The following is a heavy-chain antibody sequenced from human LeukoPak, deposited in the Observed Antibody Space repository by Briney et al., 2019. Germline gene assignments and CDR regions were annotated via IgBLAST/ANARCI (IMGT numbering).Heavy chain of an antibody. CDR3: ARDSDSSGSTFDY. CDR2: IYYSGST. J-gene: IGHJ4*02. CDR1: GGSISSHY. D-gene: IGHD3-22*01. V-gene: IGHV4-59*11. Sequence: PSETLSLTCTVSGGSISSHYWSWIRQPPGKGLEWIGYIYYSGSTNYNPSLKSRVTISVDTSKNQFSLKLSSVTAADTAVYYCARDSDSSGSTFDYWGQGTLVTVSS.